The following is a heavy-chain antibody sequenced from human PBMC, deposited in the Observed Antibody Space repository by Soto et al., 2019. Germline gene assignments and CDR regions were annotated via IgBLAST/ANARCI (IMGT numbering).Heavy chain of an antibody. D-gene: IGHD1-26*01. V-gene: IGHV3-30-3*01. CDR2: ISYDGSNK. CDR1: GFTFSRYT. J-gene: IGHJ4*02. CDR3: ARSGGSYFGPFDS. Sequence: QVQLVESGGGVVQPGRSLRLSCAASGFTFSRYTMHWVRQAPDKGLEWVAVISYDGSNKYYADSVKGRFTISRDNSKNTLYVQMKSLRADDTAVFYCARSGGSYFGPFDSWGQGTLVTVSS.